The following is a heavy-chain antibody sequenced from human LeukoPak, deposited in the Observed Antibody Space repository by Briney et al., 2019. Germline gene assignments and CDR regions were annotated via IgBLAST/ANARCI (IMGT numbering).Heavy chain of an antibody. CDR3: ARARVYSSSWYYFDY. D-gene: IGHD6-13*01. J-gene: IGHJ4*02. Sequence: SPSETLSLTCTVSGGSISSGDYSWSWIRQPPGKGLEWIGYIYYSGSTYYNPSLKSRVTISVDTSKNQFSLKLSSVTAADTAVYYCARARVYSSSWYYFDYWGQGTLVTVSS. CDR1: GGSISSGDYS. V-gene: IGHV4-30-4*01. CDR2: IYYSGST.